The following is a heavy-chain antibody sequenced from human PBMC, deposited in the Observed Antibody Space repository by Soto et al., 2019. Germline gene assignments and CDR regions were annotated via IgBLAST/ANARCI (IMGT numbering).Heavy chain of an antibody. CDR3: ARCTVDTIVTSGWCHYLDP. J-gene: IGHJ5*02. D-gene: IGHD6-19*01. Sequence: EVQLLASGGGLVQPGGSLRLSCAASGFTFSSSAMSWVRQAPGKGLEWVSAVSGSGGTTYYADSVRGRFTISRDNSKNTLYLQMNSLRAEDTAIYCCARCTVDTIVTSGWCHYLDPWGQGTLVTVSS. CDR2: VSGSGGTT. CDR1: GFTFSSSA. V-gene: IGHV3-23*01.